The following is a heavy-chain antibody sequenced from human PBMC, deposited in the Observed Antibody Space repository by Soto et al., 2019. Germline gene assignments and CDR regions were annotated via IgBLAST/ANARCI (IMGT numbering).Heavy chain of an antibody. CDR2: IYYSGST. V-gene: IGHV4-59*12. J-gene: IGHJ4*02. CDR1: GGSISSYY. Sequence: PSETLSLTCTVSGGSISSYYWSWIRQPPGKGLEWIGYIYYSGSTNYNPSLESRVTISVDTSKNQFSLKLSSVTAADTAVYYCARDSRSGYYLDYWGQGTLVTVS. CDR3: ARDSRSGYYLDY. D-gene: IGHD3-22*01.